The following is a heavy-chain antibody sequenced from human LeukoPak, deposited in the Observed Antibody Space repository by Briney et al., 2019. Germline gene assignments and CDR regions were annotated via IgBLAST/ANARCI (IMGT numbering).Heavy chain of an antibody. D-gene: IGHD5-18*01. CDR2: ISYDGSNK. CDR1: GFTFSSYA. CDR3: ARERYSYGQSGFDY. J-gene: IGHJ4*02. Sequence: PGRSLRLSCAASGFTFSSYAMHWVRQAPGKGLEWVAVISYDGSNKYYADSVKGRFTISRDNSKNTLYLQMNSLRAEDTAVYYCARERYSYGQSGFDYWGQGTLVTVSS. V-gene: IGHV3-30*04.